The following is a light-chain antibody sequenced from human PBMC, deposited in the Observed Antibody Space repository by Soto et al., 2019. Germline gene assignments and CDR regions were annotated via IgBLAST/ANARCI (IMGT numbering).Light chain of an antibody. CDR2: GAS. CDR1: QSVGSN. V-gene: IGKV3-15*01. J-gene: IGKJ2*01. CDR3: QQYTNWPYT. Sequence: EILMTQSPATLSLSPGERASLSCRASQSVGSNLAWYQQTAGQAPRLLIYGASTRAPGITARFSGSGSGPEFTLAISSLQSGDFAVYSCQQYTNWPYTFGQGTKLEIK.